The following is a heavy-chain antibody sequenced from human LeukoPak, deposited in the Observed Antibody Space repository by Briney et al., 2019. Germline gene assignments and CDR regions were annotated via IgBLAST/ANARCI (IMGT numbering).Heavy chain of an antibody. V-gene: IGHV3-73*01. J-gene: IGHJ4*02. Sequence: GGSLRLSCAASGFTFSGSAMHWVRQASGKGLEWVGRIRSKANSYATAYAASVKGRFTISRDDSKNTAYLQMNSLKTEDTAVYYCTTDSSSWIPTRKKYFDYWGQGTLATVSS. CDR2: IRSKANSYAT. CDR1: GFTFSGSA. D-gene: IGHD6-13*01. CDR3: TTDSSSWIPTRKKYFDY.